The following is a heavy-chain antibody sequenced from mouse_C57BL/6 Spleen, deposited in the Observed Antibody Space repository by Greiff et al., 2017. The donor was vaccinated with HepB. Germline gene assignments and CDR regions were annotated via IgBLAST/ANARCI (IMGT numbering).Heavy chain of an antibody. J-gene: IGHJ1*03. Sequence: DVMLVESGGDLVKPGGSLKLSCAASGFTFSSYGMSWVRQTPDKRLEWVATISSGGSYTYYPDSVKGRFTISRDNAKNTLYLQMSSLKSEDTAMYYCASDYYGSSYGYFDVWGTGTTVTVSS. CDR2: ISSGGSYT. D-gene: IGHD1-1*01. CDR3: ASDYYGSSYGYFDV. V-gene: IGHV5-6*02. CDR1: GFTFSSYG.